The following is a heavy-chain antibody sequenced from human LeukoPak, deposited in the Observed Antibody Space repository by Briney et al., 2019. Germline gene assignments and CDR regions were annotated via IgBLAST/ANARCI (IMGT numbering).Heavy chain of an antibody. D-gene: IGHD3-3*01. J-gene: IGHJ4*02. V-gene: IGHV1-69*05. CDR1: GYIFTSYY. CDR2: IIPIFGTA. Sequence: SVKVSCKASGYIFTSYYMHWVRQAPGQGLEWMGGIIPIFGTANYAQKFQGRVTITTDESTSTAYMELSSLRSEDTAVYYCAGLTPNYDFVYWGQGTLVTVSS. CDR3: AGLTPNYDFVY.